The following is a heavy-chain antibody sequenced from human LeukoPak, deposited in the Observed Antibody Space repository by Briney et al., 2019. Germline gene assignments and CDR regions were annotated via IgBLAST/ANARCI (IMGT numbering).Heavy chain of an antibody. J-gene: IGHJ4*02. V-gene: IGHV1-8*01. D-gene: IGHD6-13*01. CDR3: ARGNIAAAIPIY. CDR2: MNPNSGNT. Sequence: ASVKVSCKASGYTFTSYDINWVRQATGQGLEWVGWMNPNSGNTGYAQKFQGRVTMTRNTSISTAYMELSSLRSEDTAVYYCARGNIAAAIPIYWGQGTLVTVSS. CDR1: GYTFTSYD.